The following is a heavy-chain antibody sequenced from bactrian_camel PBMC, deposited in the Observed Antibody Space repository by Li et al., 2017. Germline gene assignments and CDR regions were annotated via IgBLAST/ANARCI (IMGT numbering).Heavy chain of an antibody. CDR2: IRRNGDA. CDR3: AAGTRIIVGDYCDGITD. Sequence: QLVESGGGAVQAGGSLRLSCAASGDIRSEYCMGWFRQTPGNEREGIAGIRRNGDAYYADSVKGRFTISRDNAKNIIYLQMSSLSPDDTAMYCCAAGTRIIVGDYCDGITDWGQGTQVTVS. J-gene: IGHJ4*01. CDR1: GDIRSEYC. D-gene: IGHD3*01. V-gene: IGHV3S67*01.